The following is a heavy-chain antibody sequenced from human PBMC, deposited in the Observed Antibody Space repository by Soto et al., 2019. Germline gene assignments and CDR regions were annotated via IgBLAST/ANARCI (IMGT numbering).Heavy chain of an antibody. Sequence: EAQLVESGGGLVQPGGSLRLSCEASGFSLGSYWMTWVRQAPGKGLEWVANIKKDGSRTSYLDSVRGRFTISRDNVGNSLSLRMDSLRAEDTGLSFCARDVSPGTSTLYLDAFDIWGQGTMVTVSS. CDR2: IKKDGSRT. V-gene: IGHV3-7*05. CDR1: GFSLGSYW. CDR3: ARDVSPGTSTLYLDAFDI. J-gene: IGHJ3*02. D-gene: IGHD3-10*01.